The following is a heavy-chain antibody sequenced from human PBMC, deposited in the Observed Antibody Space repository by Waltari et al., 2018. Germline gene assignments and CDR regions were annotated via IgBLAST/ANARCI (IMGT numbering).Heavy chain of an antibody. V-gene: IGHV1-3*01. Sequence: QVQLVQSGAEVKKPGASVKVSCKASGYTFTSYAMHWVRQAPGQRLEWMGWINAGKGNTKYSQKVQGRVTITRDTSASTAYMELSSLRSEDTAVYYCASTGRSSGYYPFDYWGQGTLVTVSS. J-gene: IGHJ4*02. D-gene: IGHD3-22*01. CDR1: GYTFTSYA. CDR2: INAGKGNT. CDR3: ASTGRSSGYYPFDY.